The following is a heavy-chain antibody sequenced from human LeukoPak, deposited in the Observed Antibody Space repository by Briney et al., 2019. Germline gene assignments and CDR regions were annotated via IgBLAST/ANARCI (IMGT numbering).Heavy chain of an antibody. CDR3: AGNRKIAAAGIYYYYGMDV. CDR2: IFHTGST. J-gene: IGHJ6*02. Sequence: SETLSLTCTVSGDSISSGNYWGWIRQPPGKGLEWIGSIFHTGSTYFNLSLKSRVTISVDTSKNQFSLRLSSVTAADTAVYYCAGNRKIAAAGIYYYYGMDVWGQGTTVTVSS. CDR1: GDSISSGNY. D-gene: IGHD6-13*01. V-gene: IGHV4-38-2*02.